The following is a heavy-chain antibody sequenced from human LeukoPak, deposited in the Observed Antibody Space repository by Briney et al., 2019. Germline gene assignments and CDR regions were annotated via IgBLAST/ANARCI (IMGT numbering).Heavy chain of an antibody. Sequence: GGSLRLSCAASGFTFSDYGMHWVRQAPGKGLEWVAVISYHGSNSYSADSVKGRFTISRDNSKNTLYLQMNSLRAEDTAVYWCAKDLGGFNWNDFPYGMDVWGQGTTVTVSS. CDR3: AKDLGGFNWNDFPYGMDV. CDR1: GFTFSDYG. J-gene: IGHJ6*02. D-gene: IGHD1-20*01. CDR2: ISYHGSNS. V-gene: IGHV3-30*18.